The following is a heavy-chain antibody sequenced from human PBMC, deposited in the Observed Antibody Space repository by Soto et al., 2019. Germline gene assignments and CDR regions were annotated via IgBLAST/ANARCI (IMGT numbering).Heavy chain of an antibody. D-gene: IGHD6-19*01. J-gene: IGHJ3*02. V-gene: IGHV1-18*04. CDR1: GYTCTSYW. CDR2: ISAYNGNT. Sequence: VSVKVSCTASGYTCTSYWMTWVQQAPGQGLEWMGWISAYNGNTNYAQKSQVRLTMTTDTSTSTAYMELRSLRSDDTAVYYCAAGGWYGGSFDIWGQGTMVTVSS. CDR3: AAGGWYGGSFDI.